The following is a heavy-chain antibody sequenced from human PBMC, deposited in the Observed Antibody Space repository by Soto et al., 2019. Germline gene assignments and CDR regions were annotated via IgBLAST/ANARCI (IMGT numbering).Heavy chain of an antibody. CDR3: ARIEEANDY. J-gene: IGHJ4*02. CDR1: GYTFTGYY. Sequence: QVQLVQSGAEVKNPGASVKVSCKASGYTFTGYYMHWVRQAPGQGLEWMGWINPNSGGTNYAQQFQGRVTMTRETSISTAYMELSRLRSDDTAVYYCARIEEANDYWGQGTLVTVSS. V-gene: IGHV1-2*02. CDR2: INPNSGGT.